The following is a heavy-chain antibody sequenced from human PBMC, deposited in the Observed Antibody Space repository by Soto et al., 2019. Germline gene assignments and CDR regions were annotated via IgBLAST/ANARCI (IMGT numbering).Heavy chain of an antibody. CDR1: GYTFSNYA. D-gene: IGHD6-19*01. CDR2: INAGNGNT. V-gene: IGHV1-3*01. Sequence: QVQLVQSGAEVKNPGASARVSCKASGYTFSNYAMHWVRQAPGQRLEWMGWINAGNGNTRYSQKFQGRVTITRDTSASTAHMELSSLRSEDTAVYCCARAYVAVASTPWFDPWGQGTLITVSS. CDR3: ARAYVAVASTPWFDP. J-gene: IGHJ5*02.